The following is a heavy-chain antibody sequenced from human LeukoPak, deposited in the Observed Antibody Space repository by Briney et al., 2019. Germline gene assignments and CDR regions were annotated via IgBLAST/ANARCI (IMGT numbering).Heavy chain of an antibody. J-gene: IGHJ3*02. CDR3: ARVQSKLERLRGRDAFDI. V-gene: IGHV4-4*07. CDR1: GGSISNYY. D-gene: IGHD1-1*01. CDR2: ISPTSGST. Sequence: SETLSLTCSVSGGSISNYYWSWIRQSTGKGLEWIGRISPTSGSTDYNPSLKSRVTISVDTSKNQFSLKLSSVTAADTAVYYCARVQSKLERLRGRDAFDIWGQGTMVTVSS.